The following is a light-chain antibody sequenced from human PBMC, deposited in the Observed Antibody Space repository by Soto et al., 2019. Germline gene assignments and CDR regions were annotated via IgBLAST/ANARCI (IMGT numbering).Light chain of an antibody. Sequence: QSVLTQPPSASGTPGQRVTISCSGSNSNIGTKTINWYQQLPGTAPKLLIHSNDVRPSGVPDRFSGSKSGTSASLAISGLQSEDEADYYCEAWDDSRYGAVFGGGTKLTVL. CDR2: SND. CDR3: EAWDDSRYGAV. J-gene: IGLJ2*01. CDR1: NSNIGTKT. V-gene: IGLV1-44*01.